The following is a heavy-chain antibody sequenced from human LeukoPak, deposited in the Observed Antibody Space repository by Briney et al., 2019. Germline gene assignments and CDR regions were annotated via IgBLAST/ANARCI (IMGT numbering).Heavy chain of an antibody. J-gene: IGHJ5*02. CDR2: INHSVST. D-gene: IGHD1-26*01. V-gene: IGHV4-34*01. CDR1: GGSFSGYY. Sequence: SETLSPTCAVYGGSFSGYYWSWICQPPKKGLEWIGEINHSVSTNYNPSLKSRVTISVDRSKNQFSLKLSSVTAADTAVYYCARTQWELHSSNWFDPWGQGTLVTVSS. CDR3: ARTQWELHSSNWFDP.